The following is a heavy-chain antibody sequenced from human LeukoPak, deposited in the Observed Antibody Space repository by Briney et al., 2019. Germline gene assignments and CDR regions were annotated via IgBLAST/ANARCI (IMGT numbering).Heavy chain of an antibody. CDR3: ARDGEPHCSSTSCFPDY. CDR2: ISTSGSTI. J-gene: IGHJ4*02. CDR1: GFTFSDYY. D-gene: IGHD2-2*01. V-gene: IGHV3-11*04. Sequence: KAGGSLRLSCAASGFTFSDYYMSWIRQAPGKGLDWVSYISTSGSTIYYADSVKGRFTISRDNAKNSLYLQMNSLRAEDTAVYYCARDGEPHCSSTSCFPDYWGQGTLVTVSS.